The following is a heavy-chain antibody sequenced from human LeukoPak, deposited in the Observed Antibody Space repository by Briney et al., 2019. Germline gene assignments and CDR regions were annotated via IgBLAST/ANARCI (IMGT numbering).Heavy chain of an antibody. CDR1: GYTFTAHY. CDR3: ARNSKDCSNGVRPPATAFDL. J-gene: IGHJ3*01. CDR2: ISPNSGGT. V-gene: IGHV1-2*02. Sequence: ASVKVSCKASGYTFTAHYMHWVRQAPGQGLEWLGWISPNSGGTNYAQKFQGRVTMARDTSFNIAYMELSRLRSDDTAVYYCARNSKDCSNGVRPPATAFDLWGQGTVVTVSS. D-gene: IGHD2-8*01.